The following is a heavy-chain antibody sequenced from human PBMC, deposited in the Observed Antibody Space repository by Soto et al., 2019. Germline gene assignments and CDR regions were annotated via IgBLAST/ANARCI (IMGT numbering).Heavy chain of an antibody. V-gene: IGHV4-39*01. D-gene: IGHD6-19*01. CDR2: IYYSGST. J-gene: IGHJ4*02. Sequence: PSETPSLTCAVSGDSMRSSDYYWGWIRQPQGKGLEWIGSIYYSGSTYYNPSLQSRVAISVDTSKNQFSLKLKSVTAADTAIYYCARRTVNIRTFYSGLKTHCFDYWGQGAPVTVSS. CDR3: ARRTVNIRTFYSGLKTHCFDY. CDR1: GDSMRSSDYY.